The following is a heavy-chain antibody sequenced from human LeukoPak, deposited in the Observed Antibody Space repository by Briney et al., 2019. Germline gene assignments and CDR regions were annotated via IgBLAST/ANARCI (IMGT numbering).Heavy chain of an antibody. D-gene: IGHD4-17*01. V-gene: IGHV4-59*01. CDR2: IYYSGST. CDR1: GGSISSYY. CDR3: ARASPTTRDAFDI. Sequence: SETLSLTCTVSGGSISSYYWSWIRQPPGKGLEWIGYIYYSGSTNYNPSLKSRVTISVDTSKNQFSLKLSSVTAADTAVYYCARASPTTRDAFDIWGRGTMVTVSS. J-gene: IGHJ3*02.